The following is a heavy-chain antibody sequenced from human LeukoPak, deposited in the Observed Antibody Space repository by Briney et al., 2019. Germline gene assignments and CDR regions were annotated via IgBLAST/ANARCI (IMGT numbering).Heavy chain of an antibody. CDR1: GFIFSTYA. V-gene: IGHV3-30-3*01. D-gene: IGHD5-12*01. CDR3: ARSGYAGAYEGLDY. Sequence: GGSLRLSCAASGFIFSTYAMHWVRQAPGKGLEWVAVVSFDGSNKYYADSVTGRFTISRDSSQNTLYLQMNSLRVEDTALYYCARSGYAGAYEGLDYWGQGTLVTVSS. J-gene: IGHJ4*02. CDR2: VSFDGSNK.